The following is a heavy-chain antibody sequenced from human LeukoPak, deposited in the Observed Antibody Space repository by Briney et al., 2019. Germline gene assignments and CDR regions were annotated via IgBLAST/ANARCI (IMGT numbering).Heavy chain of an antibody. D-gene: IGHD3-22*01. CDR3: ARGHYSSGYPKTIDY. J-gene: IGHJ4*02. CDR2: IYYSGST. V-gene: IGHV4-30-4*01. CDR1: RGSISSGDYY. Sequence: PSETLSLTCTVSRGSISSGDYYWSWIRQPPGKGLEWIGHIYYSGSTYYNPSLKSRVTISVDTSKNQFSLKLSSVTAADTAVYYCARGHYSSGYPKTIDYWGQGTLVTVSS.